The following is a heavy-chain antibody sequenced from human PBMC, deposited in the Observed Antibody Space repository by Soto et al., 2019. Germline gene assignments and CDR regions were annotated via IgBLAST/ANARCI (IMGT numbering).Heavy chain of an antibody. J-gene: IGHJ4*02. D-gene: IGHD2-2*02. Sequence: PGGSLRLSCAASGFTFRSYWMHWVRQAPGKGLVWVSRVTSDGSTTNYADSVKGRFTISRDNAKNTLYLQMNSLRAEDTAMYYCARGPPDYTNNAYVGDYWGRGTLVTVSS. CDR2: VTSDGSTT. V-gene: IGHV3-74*01. CDR1: GFTFRSYW. CDR3: ARGPPDYTNNAYVGDY.